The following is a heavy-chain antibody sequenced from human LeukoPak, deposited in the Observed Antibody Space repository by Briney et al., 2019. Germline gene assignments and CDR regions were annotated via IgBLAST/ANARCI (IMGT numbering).Heavy chain of an antibody. CDR3: ARDSTLDDYYDSSGYYGWETWFDY. V-gene: IGHV1-69*04. Sequence: SVKVSCKASGYSFGIFGISWVRQAPGQGLEWMGRIIPIFGIANYAQKFQGRVTITADKSTSTAYMELSSLRSEDTVVYYCARDSTLDDYYDSSGYYGWETWFDYWGQGTLVTVSS. CDR1: GYSFGIFG. J-gene: IGHJ4*02. D-gene: IGHD3-22*01. CDR2: IIPIFGIA.